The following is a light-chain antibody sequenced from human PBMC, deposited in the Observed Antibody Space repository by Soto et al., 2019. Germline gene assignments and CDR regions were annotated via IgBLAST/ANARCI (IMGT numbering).Light chain of an antibody. J-gene: IGLJ2*01. CDR2: QDD. V-gene: IGLV3-1*01. Sequence: SYELTQPPSVSVSPGQTASITCSGDNLGNRFACWYQQRPGQSPLLVMYQDDRRLSGIPERFSGSNSGNTATLTISGTQPMDEADYYCQAWDSRTAVFGGGTKLTVL. CDR3: QAWDSRTAV. CDR1: NLGNRF.